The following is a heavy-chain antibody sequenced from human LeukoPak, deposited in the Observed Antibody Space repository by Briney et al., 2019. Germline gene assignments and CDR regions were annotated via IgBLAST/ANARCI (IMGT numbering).Heavy chain of an antibody. Sequence: ASVKVSCKASGYTFTSYAMNWERQAPGQGLEWMGWINTNTGNPTYAQGFTGRFVFSLDTSVSTAYLQISSLKAEDTAVYYCARDHYCSGGSCPNWFDPWGQGTLVTVSS. CDR2: INTNTGNP. J-gene: IGHJ5*02. V-gene: IGHV7-4-1*02. CDR3: ARDHYCSGGSCPNWFDP. D-gene: IGHD2-15*01. CDR1: GYTFTSYA.